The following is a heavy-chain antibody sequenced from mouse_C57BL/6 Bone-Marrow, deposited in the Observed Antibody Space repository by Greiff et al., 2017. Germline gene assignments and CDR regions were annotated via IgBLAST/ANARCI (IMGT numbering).Heavy chain of an antibody. D-gene: IGHD1-1*01. J-gene: IGHJ3*01. V-gene: IGHV6-6*01. CDR2: IRHKANNHAT. CDR3: SWGLLTGFAY. CDR1: GFTFSDAW. Sequence: EVKVEESGGGLVQPGGSMKLSCTASGFTFSDAWMDWVRQSPEKGLEWVAEIRHKANNHATYYAVSVKGRFTISREYSKSGVYLRRSSLRGEDTGNYDSSWGLLTGFAYWGQGTLVTVSA.